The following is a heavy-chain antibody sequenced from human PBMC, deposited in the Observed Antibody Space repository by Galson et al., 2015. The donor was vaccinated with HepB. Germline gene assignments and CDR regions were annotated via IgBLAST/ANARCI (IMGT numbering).Heavy chain of an antibody. CDR1: GCTFSTYA. V-gene: IGHV1-69*04. CDR3: ARDLEVTAMATGGVDP. D-gene: IGHD5-18*01. J-gene: IGHJ5*02. Sequence: SVKVSCKASGCTFSTYAISWVRQAPGQGLEWMGRIIPNLGIANYVQKFQGRVTITADKSTSTAYMELSSLRSEDTAVYYCARDLEVTAMATGGVDPWGQGTLVTVSS. CDR2: IIPNLGIA.